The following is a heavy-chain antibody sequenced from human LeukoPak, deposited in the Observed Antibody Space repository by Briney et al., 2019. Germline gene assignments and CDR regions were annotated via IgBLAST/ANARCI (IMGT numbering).Heavy chain of an antibody. D-gene: IGHD6-13*01. CDR3: ARGLRRGAAADLYYFDY. V-gene: IGHV4-34*01. CDR1: GGSFSGYY. CDR2: INHSGST. J-gene: IGHJ4*02. Sequence: PSETLSLTCAVYGGSFSGYYWSWIRQPPGKGLEWIGEINHSGSTNYNPSLKSRVTISVDTSKNQFSLKLSSVPAADTAVYYCARGLRRGAAADLYYFDYWGQGTLVTVSS.